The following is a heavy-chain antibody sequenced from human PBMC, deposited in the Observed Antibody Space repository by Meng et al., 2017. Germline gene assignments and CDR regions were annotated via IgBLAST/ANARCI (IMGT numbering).Heavy chain of an antibody. CDR3: ARVGRGGSGWYSNYFDY. Sequence: SETLFLTCAVYGGSFSGYYWSWIRQPPGKGLEWIGEINHSGSTNYNPSLKSRVTISVDTSKNQFSLKLSSVTAADTAVYYCARVGRGGSGWYSNYFDYWGQGTLVTVSS. CDR1: GGSFSGYY. D-gene: IGHD6-19*01. CDR2: INHSGST. V-gene: IGHV4-34*01. J-gene: IGHJ4*02.